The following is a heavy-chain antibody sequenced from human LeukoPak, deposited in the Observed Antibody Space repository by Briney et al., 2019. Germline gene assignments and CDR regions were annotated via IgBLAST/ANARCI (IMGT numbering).Heavy chain of an antibody. CDR1: GYTFTGYY. Sequence: ASVKVSCKAPGYTFTGYYMHWVRQAPGQGLEWMGWINPNSGGTNYAQKFQGRVTMTRDTSISTAYMELSRLRSDDTAVYYCARVAVGATYNWFDPWGQGTLVTVSS. V-gene: IGHV1-2*02. CDR3: ARVAVGATYNWFDP. D-gene: IGHD1-26*01. CDR2: INPNSGGT. J-gene: IGHJ5*02.